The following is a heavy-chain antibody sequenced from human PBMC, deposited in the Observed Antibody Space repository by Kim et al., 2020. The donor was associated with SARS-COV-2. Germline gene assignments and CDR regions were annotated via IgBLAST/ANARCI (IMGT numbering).Heavy chain of an antibody. CDR3: ARDGPIQLWSLFPHDYYYYGMDV. J-gene: IGHJ6*02. CDR2: INPNSGGT. D-gene: IGHD5-18*01. CDR1: GYTFTGYY. Sequence: ASVKVSCKASGYTFTGYYMHWVRQAPGQGLEWMGWINPNSGGTNYAQKFQGWVTMTRDTSISTAYMELSRLRSDDTAVYYCARDGPIQLWSLFPHDYYYYGMDVWGQGTTVTVSS. V-gene: IGHV1-2*04.